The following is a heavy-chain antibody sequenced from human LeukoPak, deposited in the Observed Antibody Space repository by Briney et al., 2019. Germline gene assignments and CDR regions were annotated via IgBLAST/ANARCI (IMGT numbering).Heavy chain of an antibody. D-gene: IGHD6-19*01. CDR1: GFTFSSCE. CDR3: ARDHWAVAGTVDY. J-gene: IGHJ4*02. Sequence: PGGSLRLSCAASGFTFSSCEMNWVRQAPGKGLEWVSYISSSGSTIYYADSVKGRFTISRDNAKNSLYLQMNSLRAEDTAVYYCARDHWAVAGTVDYWGQGTLVTVSS. V-gene: IGHV3-48*03. CDR2: ISSSGSTI.